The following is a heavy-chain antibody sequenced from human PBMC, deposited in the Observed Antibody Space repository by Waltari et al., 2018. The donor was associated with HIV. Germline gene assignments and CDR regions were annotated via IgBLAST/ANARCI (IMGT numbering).Heavy chain of an antibody. J-gene: IGHJ4*02. V-gene: IGHV3-21*01. CDR3: ATSQVVVVAATNDY. Sequence: EVQLVESGGGLVKPGGSLRLSCAASGFTFSSYSMNWVRQAPGKGLELVSTISSSSIYIYYADSVKGRFTISRDNAKNSLYLQMNSLRAEDTAVYYCATSQVVVVAATNDYWGQGTLVTVSS. CDR2: ISSSSIYI. CDR1: GFTFSSYS. D-gene: IGHD2-15*01.